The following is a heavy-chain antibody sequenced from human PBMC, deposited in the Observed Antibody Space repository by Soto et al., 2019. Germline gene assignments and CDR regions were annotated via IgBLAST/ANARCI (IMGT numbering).Heavy chain of an antibody. CDR3: AHIVVAGLGYYFDY. V-gene: IGHV2-5*02. D-gene: IGHD6-19*01. Sequence: QITLKESGPTLVKPTQTLTLTCTFSGFSLSSTRMAVGWIRQPPGKALEWLALIYWDDDKRYSPFLKSRLTITTDPSKNPVVLTMSNMDPVDTARYYCAHIVVAGLGYYFDYWGQGTLVTVSS. J-gene: IGHJ4*02. CDR2: IYWDDDK. CDR1: GFSLSSTRMA.